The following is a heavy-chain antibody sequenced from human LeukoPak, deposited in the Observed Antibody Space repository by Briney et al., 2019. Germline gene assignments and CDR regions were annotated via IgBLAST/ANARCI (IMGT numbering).Heavy chain of an antibody. CDR3: ARHCSSTACPFDY. D-gene: IGHD2-2*01. V-gene: IGHV4-39*01. Sequence: PSETLSLTCTVSGGSISSSSHYWGWIRQPPGKGLEWIGSIYYSGSTYYNPSLKSRVTISVDTSKNQFSLKLSSMTAADTAVYYCARHCSSTACPFDYWGQEPWSPSPQ. CDR1: GGSISSSSHY. J-gene: IGHJ4*01. CDR2: IYYSGST.